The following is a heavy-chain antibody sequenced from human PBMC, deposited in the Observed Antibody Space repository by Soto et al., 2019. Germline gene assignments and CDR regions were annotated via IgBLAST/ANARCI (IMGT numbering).Heavy chain of an antibody. CDR1: GHSLSSGGYY. J-gene: IGHJ4*02. V-gene: IGHV4-31*03. Sequence: SETLSLTCTVSGHSLSSGGYYWSWIRQHPGKGLEWVGYIYSTGSTLYNPSLKSRLAMSLDTSKNQFSLRLTSVTAADTAVYFCARDWGSSGWPNWGQGTLVTVS. CDR2: IYSTGST. CDR3: ARDWGSSGWPN. D-gene: IGHD6-19*01.